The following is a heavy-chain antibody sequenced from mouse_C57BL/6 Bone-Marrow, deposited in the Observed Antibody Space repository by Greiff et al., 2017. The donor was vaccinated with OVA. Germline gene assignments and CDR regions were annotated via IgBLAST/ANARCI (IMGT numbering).Heavy chain of an antibody. CDR2: ISDGGSYT. CDR1: GFTFSSYA. D-gene: IGHD2-4*01. CDR3: ARDEDYDEDYAMDY. Sequence: DVKLVESGGGLVKPGGSLKLSCAASGFTFSSYAMSWVRQTPEKRLEWVATISDGGSYTYYPDNVKGRFTISRDNAKNNPYLQMSHLKSEDTAMYYCARDEDYDEDYAMDYWGQGTSVTVSS. J-gene: IGHJ4*01. V-gene: IGHV5-4*01.